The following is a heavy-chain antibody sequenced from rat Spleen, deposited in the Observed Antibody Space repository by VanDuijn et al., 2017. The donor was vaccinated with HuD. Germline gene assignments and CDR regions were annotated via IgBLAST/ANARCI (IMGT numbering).Heavy chain of an antibody. CDR3: TTGPHPY. CDR2: ITNSGGST. V-gene: IGHV5-27*01. Sequence: EVQLVESGGGLVQPGRSLKLSCAASGFTFSNYGMAWVRQAPTKGLEWVASITNSGGSTYYRDSVKGRFTISRDNAKSTLYLQMDSLRSEDTATYYCTTGPHPYWGQGVMVTVSS. J-gene: IGHJ2*01. D-gene: IGHD3-1*01. CDR1: GFTFSNYG.